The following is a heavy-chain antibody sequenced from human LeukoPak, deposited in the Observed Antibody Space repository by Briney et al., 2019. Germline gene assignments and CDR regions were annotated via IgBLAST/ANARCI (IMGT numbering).Heavy chain of an antibody. J-gene: IGHJ6*02. CDR1: GGTFSGYY. D-gene: IGHD3-3*01. CDR3: GRERRLWSGGYYGMDV. CDR2: VNLGGST. Sequence: PSETLSLTCAVSGGTFSGYYWSWIRQPPGKGLEWIGVVNLGGSTNYTASLKSRETILIDTSKNQFSLKLSSVTAADTAVYYCGRERRLWSGGYYGMDVWGQGTTVTVSS. V-gene: IGHV4-34*01.